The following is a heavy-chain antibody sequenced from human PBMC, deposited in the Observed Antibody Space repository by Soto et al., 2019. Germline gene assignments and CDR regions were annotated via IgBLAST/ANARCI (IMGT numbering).Heavy chain of an antibody. D-gene: IGHD1-26*01. J-gene: IGHJ4*02. CDR1: GFTFSSNY. CDR3: AKWGGAGRDY. Sequence: EVQLVESGGGLVQPGGSLRLSCAASGFTFSSNYMSWVRQAPGKGLEWVANVNGDGSEKYDVASVKGRVTVSRDNAKNSLYLQMTSLRAEDTAVYYCAKWGGAGRDYWGQGTLVTVAS. V-gene: IGHV3-7*01. CDR2: VNGDGSEK.